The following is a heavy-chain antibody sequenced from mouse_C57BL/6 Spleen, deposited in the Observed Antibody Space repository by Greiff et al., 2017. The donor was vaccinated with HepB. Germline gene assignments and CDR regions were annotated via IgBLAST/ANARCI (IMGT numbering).Heavy chain of an antibody. CDR2: IDPETGGT. Sequence: VQLQESGAELVRPGASVTLSCKASGYTFTDYEMHWVKQTPVHGLEWIGAIDPETGGTAYNQKFKGKAILTADKSSSTAYMELRSLTSEDSAVYYCTRKGDPSAWAYYGYEFDYWGQGTTLTVSS. CDR3: TRKGDPSAWAYYGYEFDY. V-gene: IGHV1-15*01. J-gene: IGHJ2*01. D-gene: IGHD2-9*01. CDR1: GYTFTDYE.